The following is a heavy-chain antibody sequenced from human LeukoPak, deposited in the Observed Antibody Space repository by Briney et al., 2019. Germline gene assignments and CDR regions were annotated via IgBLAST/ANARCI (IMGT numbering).Heavy chain of an antibody. CDR1: GDSVSSNIAA. Sequence: SQTLSLTCAISGDSVSSNIAAWNWIRQSPSRGLAWLGRTYYRSRWYIDYAASVKSRLTINPDTSNNQFSLQLNSVTPEDTGVYYCIRDQDGMDVWGQGTTVTVSS. V-gene: IGHV6-1*01. CDR2: TYYRSRWYI. J-gene: IGHJ6*02. CDR3: IRDQDGMDV.